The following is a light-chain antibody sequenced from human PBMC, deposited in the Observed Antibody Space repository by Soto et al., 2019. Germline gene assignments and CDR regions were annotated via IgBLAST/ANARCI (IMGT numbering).Light chain of an antibody. CDR2: SDN. CDR1: SSNIGSNL. CDR3: ADWDHRMDGSVL. J-gene: IGLJ2*01. V-gene: IGLV1-44*01. Sequence: QSVLTQPPSASGTPGQRVTISCSGSSSNIGSNLVNWYQQLPGRAPKLLMYSDNQRPSGVPDRFSGSKSGTSASLAISGLQSEDEAHYYCADWDHRMDGSVLFGGGTKLTVL.